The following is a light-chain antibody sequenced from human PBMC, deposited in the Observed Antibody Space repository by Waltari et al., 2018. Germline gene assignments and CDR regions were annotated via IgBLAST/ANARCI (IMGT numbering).Light chain of an antibody. J-gene: IGLJ3*02. CDR1: GSNLGAGFY. Sequence: QSVLTQAPSMSGAPGQRVTISCTGSGSNLGAGFYVHWYQQLPRAAPKLLIYGSTSRPLGVPDRFFGSTSGTSASLVIIGLQPEDEAVYYCQSYDTSLSVVFGGGTKLTVL. V-gene: IGLV1-40*01. CDR2: GST. CDR3: QSYDTSLSVV.